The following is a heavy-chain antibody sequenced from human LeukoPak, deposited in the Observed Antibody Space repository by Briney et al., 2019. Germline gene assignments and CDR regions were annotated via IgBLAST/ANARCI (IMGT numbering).Heavy chain of an antibody. J-gene: IGHJ4*02. CDR1: GYSFTNFW. D-gene: IGHD4-17*01. Sequence: GESLKISCKGSGYSFTNFWIGWVRQMPGKGLEWMGIIYPGDSDTRYSPSFQGQVTISADKSITTAYLQWSSLKAPGTAMYYCARPSHFYGALDYWGQGTLVTVSS. V-gene: IGHV5-51*01. CDR2: IYPGDSDT. CDR3: ARPSHFYGALDY.